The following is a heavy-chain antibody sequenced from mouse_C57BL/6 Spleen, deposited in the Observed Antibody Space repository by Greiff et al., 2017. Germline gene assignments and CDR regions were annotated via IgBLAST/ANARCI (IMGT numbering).Heavy chain of an antibody. CDR3: ARAPFLDYFDY. CDR2: ISYDGSN. J-gene: IGHJ2*01. V-gene: IGHV3-6*01. Sequence: VQLQQSGPGLVKPSQSLSLTCSVTGYSITSGYYWNWIRQFPGNKLEWMGYISYDGSNNYNPSLKNRISITRDTSKNQFFLKLNSVTTEDTATYYCARAPFLDYFDYWGQGTTLTVSS. CDR1: GYSITSGYY.